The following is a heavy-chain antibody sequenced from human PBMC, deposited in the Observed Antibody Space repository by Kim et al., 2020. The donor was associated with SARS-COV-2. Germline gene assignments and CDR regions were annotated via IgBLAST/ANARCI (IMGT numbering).Heavy chain of an antibody. CDR2: INHSGST. Sequence: SETLSLTCAVYGGSFSGYYWSWIRQPPGKGLEWIGEINHSGSTNYNPSLKSRVTISVDTSKNQFSLKLSSVTAADTAVYYCARGRYTRPVIPRAYFDYWGQGTLVTVSS. D-gene: IGHD5-18*01. V-gene: IGHV4-34*01. CDR3: ARGRYTRPVIPRAYFDY. J-gene: IGHJ4*02. CDR1: GGSFSGYY.